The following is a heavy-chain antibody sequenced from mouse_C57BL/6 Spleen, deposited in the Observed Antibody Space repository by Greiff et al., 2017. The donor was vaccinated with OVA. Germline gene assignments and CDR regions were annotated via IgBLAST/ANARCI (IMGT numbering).Heavy chain of an antibody. CDR2: ISNGGGST. Sequence: EVKLMESGGGLVQPGGSLKLSCAASGFTFSDYYMYWVRQTPEKRLEWVAYISNGGGSTYYPDTVKGRFTISRDNAKNTLYLQMSRLKSEDTAMYYCARHYSYAMDYWGQGTSVTVSS. J-gene: IGHJ4*01. CDR1: GFTFSDYY. V-gene: IGHV5-12*01. CDR3: ARHYSYAMDY. D-gene: IGHD2-12*01.